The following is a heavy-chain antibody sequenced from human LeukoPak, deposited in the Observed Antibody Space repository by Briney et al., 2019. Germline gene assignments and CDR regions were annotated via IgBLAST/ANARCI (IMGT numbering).Heavy chain of an antibody. V-gene: IGHV1-18*01. CDR1: GYTFTSYG. CDR2: ISAYNGNT. D-gene: IGHD3-22*01. CDR3: ARQYYYDSSGYSEGDY. Sequence: ASVKVSCKASGYTFTSYGISWVRQAPGQGLEWMGWISAYNGNTNYAQKLQGRVTMTTDTSTSTAYMELRSLRSDDTAVYYCARQYYYDSSGYSEGDYWGQRTLVTVSS. J-gene: IGHJ4*02.